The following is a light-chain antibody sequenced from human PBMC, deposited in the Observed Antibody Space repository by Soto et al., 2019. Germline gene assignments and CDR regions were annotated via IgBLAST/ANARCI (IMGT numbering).Light chain of an antibody. CDR2: DVS. J-gene: IGLJ2*01. CDR1: SSDVGGYNY. CDR3: SSYTRSSTLYLV. Sequence: QSALTKPASVSGSPGQSITISCTGTSSDVGGYNYVSWYQQHPGKAPKLMIYDVSNRPSGVSNRFSGAKSGNTASLTISGLQAEDEADYYCSSYTRSSTLYLVFAGGTKLAVL. V-gene: IGLV2-14*01.